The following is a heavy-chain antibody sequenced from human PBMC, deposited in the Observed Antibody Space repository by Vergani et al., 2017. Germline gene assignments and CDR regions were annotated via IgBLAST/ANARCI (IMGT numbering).Heavy chain of an antibody. D-gene: IGHD1-14*01. V-gene: IGHV3-48*04. Sequence: EVQLVESGGGLVQPGGSLRLSCAASGFTFSSYSMNWVRQAPGKGLEWVSYICSSSSTIYYADSVKGRFTISRDNAKNSLYLQMNSLRAEDTAVYYCARDSSIRAGHHFDYWGQGTLVTVSS. J-gene: IGHJ4*02. CDR1: GFTFSSYS. CDR3: ARDSSIRAGHHFDY. CDR2: ICSSSSTI.